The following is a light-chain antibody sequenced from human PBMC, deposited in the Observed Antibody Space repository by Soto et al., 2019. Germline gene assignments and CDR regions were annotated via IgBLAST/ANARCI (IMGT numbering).Light chain of an antibody. CDR3: SSYTSSSHAV. CDR2: DVS. Sequence: QSALTQPASVSGSPGQSITISCTGTSSDVGAYNFVSWYQQYPGKAPQLMIYDVSSRPSGVSSRFSGSKSGNTASLTISGLQAEDEADYYCSSYTSSSHAVFGGGTKLTVL. V-gene: IGLV2-14*01. J-gene: IGLJ7*01. CDR1: SSDVGAYNF.